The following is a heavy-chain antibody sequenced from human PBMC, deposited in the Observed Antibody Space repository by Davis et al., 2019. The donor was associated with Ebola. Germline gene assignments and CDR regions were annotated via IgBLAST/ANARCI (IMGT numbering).Heavy chain of an antibody. Sequence: AASVKVSCKASGGTFSSYAISWVRQAPGQGLEWMGGIIPIFGTANYAQKFQGRVTITADESTSTAYMELSSLRSDDTAVYYCARVTSGGLVLLWFGELSDFDYWGQGTLVTVSS. CDR2: IIPIFGTA. CDR3: ARVTSGGLVLLWFGELSDFDY. CDR1: GGTFSSYA. V-gene: IGHV1-69*13. J-gene: IGHJ4*02. D-gene: IGHD3-10*01.